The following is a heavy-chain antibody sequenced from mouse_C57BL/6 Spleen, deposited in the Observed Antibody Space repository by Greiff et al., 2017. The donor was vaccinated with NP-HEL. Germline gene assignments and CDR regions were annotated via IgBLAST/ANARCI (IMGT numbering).Heavy chain of an antibody. CDR1: GFTFSSYA. CDR3: ARGGWDFAY. Sequence: EVMLVESGGGLVKPGGSLKLSCAASGFTFSSYAMSWVRQTPEKRLEWVATISDGGSYTYYPDNVKGRFTISRDNAKNNLYLQMSHLKSEDTAMYYCARGGWDFAYWGQGTLVTVSA. D-gene: IGHD3-3*01. CDR2: ISDGGSYT. J-gene: IGHJ3*01. V-gene: IGHV5-4*03.